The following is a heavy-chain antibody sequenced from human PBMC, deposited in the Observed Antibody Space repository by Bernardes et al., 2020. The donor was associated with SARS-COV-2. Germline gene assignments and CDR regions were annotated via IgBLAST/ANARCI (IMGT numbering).Heavy chain of an antibody. J-gene: IGHJ6*02. CDR2: MSGDGGGT. CDR3: AKDRGTVTMNYYYGMDV. CDR1: GITFSSYW. D-gene: IGHD4-4*01. Sequence: GSLRLSCAASGITFSSYWMHWVRQAPGKGLVWVSRMSGDGGGTTYADSVKGRFTISRDNSKNTLYLQMNSLSAEDTAVYYCAKDRGTVTMNYYYGMDVWGQGTTVTVSS. V-gene: IGHV3-74*01.